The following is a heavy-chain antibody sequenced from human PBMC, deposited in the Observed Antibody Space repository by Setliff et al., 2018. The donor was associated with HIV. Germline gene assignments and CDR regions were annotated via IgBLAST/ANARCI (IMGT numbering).Heavy chain of an antibody. CDR2: ISYEGSRK. D-gene: IGHD1-1*01. V-gene: IGHV3-30-3*01. CDR3: AKVATWTGTTYYFES. J-gene: IGHJ4*02. CDR1: GFIFSSYA. Sequence: PGGSLRLSCAASGFIFSSYAMHWVRQTPGKGLEWVAFISYEGSRKNYADSAKGRFTISRDNAKNSLYLQMNSLRAEDTAVYYCAKVATWTGTTYYFESWGQGTLVTVSS.